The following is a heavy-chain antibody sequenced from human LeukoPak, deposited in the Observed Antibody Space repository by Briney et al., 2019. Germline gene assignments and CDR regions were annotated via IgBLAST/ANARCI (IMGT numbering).Heavy chain of an antibody. D-gene: IGHD1-7*01. J-gene: IGHJ5*02. CDR1: GYSISSGYY. Sequence: SETLSLTCTVSGYSISSGYYWGWIRQPPGKGLGWFGIIYHSGTTYYNPSIKSRATISVDTSKNQFSLKLSSVTAADTAVYYCARDGLLELRGGCWFDPWGQGTLVTVSS. CDR2: IYHSGTT. CDR3: ARDGLLELRGGCWFDP. V-gene: IGHV4-38-2*02.